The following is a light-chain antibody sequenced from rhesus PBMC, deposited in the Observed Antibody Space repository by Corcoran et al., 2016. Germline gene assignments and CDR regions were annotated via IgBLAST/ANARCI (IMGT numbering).Light chain of an antibody. CDR2: AFS. V-gene: IGLV2-13*03. J-gene: IGLJ1*01. Sequence: QAAPTQSPSVSGSPGQSVTISCTGTSSDIGTYNRVSWYQQHPGTVPKLMIFAFSKRPSGVSDRFSGSKSGNTASLTISGLQAEDEADYYCSSYATGGTYIFGSGTRLTVL. CDR1: SSDIGTYNR. CDR3: SSYATGGTYI.